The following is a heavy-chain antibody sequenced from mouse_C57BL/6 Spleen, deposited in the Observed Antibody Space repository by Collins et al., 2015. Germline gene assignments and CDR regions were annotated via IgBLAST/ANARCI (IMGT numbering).Heavy chain of an antibody. Sequence: GKQRPGKGLEWIGQIYPGDGDTNYNGNFKGKATLTADKSSSTAYMQLSSLTSEDSAVYFCARGDTTYYFDYWGQGTTLTVSS. D-gene: IGHD1-1*01. CDR2: IYPGDGDT. V-gene: IGHV1-80*01. J-gene: IGHJ2*01. CDR3: ARGDTTYYFDY.